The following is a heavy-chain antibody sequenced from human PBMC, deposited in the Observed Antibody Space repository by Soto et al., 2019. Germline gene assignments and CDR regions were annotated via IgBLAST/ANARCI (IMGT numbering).Heavy chain of an antibody. Sequence: GGSLRLSCAASGFTFSHYGMHWVRQAPGKGLEWVAAIQSDASKGYYADSVKGRFAISRDSSTDTVYLQMNTLRAEDTALYYCARDDCGRPSCLACWGQGTLVTVSS. CDR1: GFTFSHYG. D-gene: IGHD2-2*01. CDR2: IQSDASKG. J-gene: IGHJ4*02. V-gene: IGHV3-33*01. CDR3: ARDDCGRPSCLAC.